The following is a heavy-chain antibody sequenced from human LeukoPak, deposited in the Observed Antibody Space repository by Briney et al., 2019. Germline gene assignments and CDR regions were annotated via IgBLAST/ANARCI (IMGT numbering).Heavy chain of an antibody. CDR1: GFTFSSYA. Sequence: GGSLRLSCAASGFTFSSYAMHWVRQAPGKGLEYVSAISSNGGSTYYANSVKGRFTISRDNSKNTLYLQMGSLRAEDMAVYYCARGRRGYSGYDLGSWFDPWGQGTLVTVSS. CDR2: ISSNGGST. CDR3: ARGRRGYSGYDLGSWFDP. J-gene: IGHJ5*02. D-gene: IGHD5-12*01. V-gene: IGHV3-64*01.